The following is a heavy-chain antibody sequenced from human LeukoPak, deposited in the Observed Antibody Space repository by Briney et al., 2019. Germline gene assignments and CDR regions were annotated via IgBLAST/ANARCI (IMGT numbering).Heavy chain of an antibody. J-gene: IGHJ5*02. CDR3: ARRSGGPVAGPA. CDR1: GYTFTGYY. V-gene: IGHV1-2*02. D-gene: IGHD6-19*01. CDR2: ISPNTGDT. Sequence: ASVKVSCKASGYTFTGYYLHWVRQAPGQGLERMGWISPNTGDTSYAQKFQGRVTLTRDTSISTAYMELSGLRFDDTAVYYCARRSGGPVAGPAWGQGTLLTVSS.